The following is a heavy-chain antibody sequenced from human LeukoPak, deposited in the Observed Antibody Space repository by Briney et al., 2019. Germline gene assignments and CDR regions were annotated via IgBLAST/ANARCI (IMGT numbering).Heavy chain of an antibody. Sequence: SETLSLTCAVYGGSFSGYYWSWIRQPPGKGLEWIGEINHSGSTNYNPSLKSRVTISVDTSKNQFSLKLSSVTAADTAVYYCAKWDTYSSREDYWGQGTLVTVSS. J-gene: IGHJ4*02. D-gene: IGHD6-13*01. CDR2: INHSGST. CDR3: AKWDTYSSREDY. V-gene: IGHV4-34*01. CDR1: GGSFSGYY.